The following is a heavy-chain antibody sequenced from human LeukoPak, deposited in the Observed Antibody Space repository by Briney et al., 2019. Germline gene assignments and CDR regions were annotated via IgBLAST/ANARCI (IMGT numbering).Heavy chain of an antibody. J-gene: IGHJ5*02. V-gene: IGHV3-48*01. CDR3: ARGYYGDYSGFDP. D-gene: IGHD4-17*01. CDR2: ISSSSSTI. Sequence: GGSLRLSCAASGFTFSSYSMNWVRQAPGKGLEWVSYISSSSSTIYYADSVKGRFTISRDNAKNSLYLQMNSLRAEDTAVYYCARGYYGDYSGFDPWGQGTLVTVSS. CDR1: GFTFSSYS.